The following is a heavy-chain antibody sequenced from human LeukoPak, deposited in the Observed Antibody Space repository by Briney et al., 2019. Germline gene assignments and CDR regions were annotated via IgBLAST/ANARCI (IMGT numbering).Heavy chain of an antibody. V-gene: IGHV3-53*01. CDR3: ASFNVRDSNCDDY. Sequence: GGSLRLSCAASGFTVSSNYMSWVRQAPGKGLEWVSVIYSGGSTYYADSVKGRFTISRDNSKNTLYLQMNSLRAEDMAVYYCASFNVRDSNCDDYWGQGTLVTASS. J-gene: IGHJ4*02. D-gene: IGHD4-11*01. CDR2: IYSGGST. CDR1: GFTVSSNY.